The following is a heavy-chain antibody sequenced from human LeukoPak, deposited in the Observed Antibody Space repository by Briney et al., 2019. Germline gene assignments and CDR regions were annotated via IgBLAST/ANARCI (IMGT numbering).Heavy chain of an antibody. CDR3: ARVNGIAARMLGY. Sequence: ASVKVSCTASGYTFTSYDINWVRQATGQRLEWIGWMNPNSGNTGYAQKSQGRVTITRNTSISTAYMELSSLRSEDTAVYYCARVNGIAARMLGYWGQGTLVTVSS. CDR2: MNPNSGNT. J-gene: IGHJ4*02. V-gene: IGHV1-8*03. CDR1: GYTFTSYD. D-gene: IGHD6-6*01.